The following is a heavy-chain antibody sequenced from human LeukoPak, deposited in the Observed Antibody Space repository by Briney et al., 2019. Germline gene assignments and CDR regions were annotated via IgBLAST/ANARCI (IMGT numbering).Heavy chain of an antibody. CDR3: ARGGLGIKPDY. V-gene: IGHV3-11*04. CDR1: QFTLGDYY. J-gene: IGHJ4*02. CDR2: ITNTGSRT. Sequence: PGGSLRLSCAASQFTLGDYYMTWIRQAPGKGLEWVSYITNTGSRTYYADSVKGRFTISRDNAKNSLYLQMNSLRAEDTAVYYCARGGLGIKPDYWGQGTLVTVSS. D-gene: IGHD7-27*01.